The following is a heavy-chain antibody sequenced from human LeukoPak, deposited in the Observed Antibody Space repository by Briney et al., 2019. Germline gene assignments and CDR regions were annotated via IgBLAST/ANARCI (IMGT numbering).Heavy chain of an antibody. D-gene: IGHD6-6*01. CDR3: ARDSVRGRPLVAFDI. V-gene: IGHV3-7*01. CDR2: IKYDGSEK. J-gene: IGHJ3*02. Sequence: GGSLGLSCAASGFTFSTYWMNWVRQAPGKGLEWVANIKYDGSEKYYVDSVKGRFTISRDNAENSLHLQMNSLRAEDTAVYYCARDSVRGRPLVAFDIWGQGTMVTVSS. CDR1: GFTFSTYW.